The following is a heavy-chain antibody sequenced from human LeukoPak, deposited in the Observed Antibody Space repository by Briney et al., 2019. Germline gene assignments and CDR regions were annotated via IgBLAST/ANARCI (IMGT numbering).Heavy chain of an antibody. CDR1: GFTFSSYA. D-gene: IGHD6-19*01. CDR2: ISGST. V-gene: IGHV3-23*01. CDR3: AKVGSQETIEVAGPYFDY. J-gene: IGHJ4*02. Sequence: PGGCLRLSCAASGFTFSSYAMSWVRQAPGKGLEWVSGISGSTYYADSVKGRFTISRDNSKNTLYLQMNSLRAEDRAVYYCAKVGSQETIEVAGPYFDYWGQGSLVTVSS.